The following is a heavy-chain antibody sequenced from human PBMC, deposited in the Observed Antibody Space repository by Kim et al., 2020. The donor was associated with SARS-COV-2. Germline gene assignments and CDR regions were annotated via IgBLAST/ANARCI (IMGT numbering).Heavy chain of an antibody. J-gene: IGHJ4*02. CDR2: IDPSDSYT. Sequence: GESLKISCKGSGYSFTSYWISWVRQMPGKGLEWMGRIDPSDSYTNYSPSFQGHVTISADKSISTAYLQWSSLKASDTAMYYCAILITTPETTTVTLSSEDFDYWGQGTLVTVSS. D-gene: IGHD4-4*01. CDR1: GYSFTSYW. V-gene: IGHV5-10-1*01. CDR3: AILITTPETTTVTLSSEDFDY.